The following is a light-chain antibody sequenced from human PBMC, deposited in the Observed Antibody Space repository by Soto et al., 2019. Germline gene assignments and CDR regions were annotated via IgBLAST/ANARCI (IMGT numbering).Light chain of an antibody. CDR1: ASDVGAYKY. V-gene: IGLV2-14*03. CDR2: DVN. Sequence: QSALTQPAYVSGSPGQSITISCTGTASDVGAYKYVSWHQQHPGKAPKIIIYDVNSRPSGVSSRFSGSKSGNTASLTISGLQTDDEGDYYCCAHSTSGTHVFGTGTKVT. CDR3: CAHSTSGTHV. J-gene: IGLJ1*01.